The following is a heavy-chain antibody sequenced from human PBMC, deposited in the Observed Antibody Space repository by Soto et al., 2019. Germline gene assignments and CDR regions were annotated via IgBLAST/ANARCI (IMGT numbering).Heavy chain of an antibody. CDR2: INSTGST. J-gene: IGHJ4*02. Sequence: PVGSLILSCAASGFTFSCYCMHWVRQAPGKGLVWVSRINSTGSTFYADSVKGRFTISRDDSKNTLYLQMNSLRAEDTAVYYCAKRHTTVATPANYFDYWGQGTLVTVSS. V-gene: IGHV3-74*01. CDR1: GFTFSCYC. CDR3: AKRHTTVATPANYFDY. D-gene: IGHD1-1*01.